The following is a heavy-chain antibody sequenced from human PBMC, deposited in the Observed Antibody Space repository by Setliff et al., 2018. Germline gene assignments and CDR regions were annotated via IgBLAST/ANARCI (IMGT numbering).Heavy chain of an antibody. V-gene: IGHV4-39*07. CDR1: GGSVSSGSYY. Sequence: PSETLSLTCTVSGGSVSSGSYYWGWIRQSPGKGLEWIGEINHSGSTNYNPSLKSRLTISVDASTNQFSLKLKSATTAVTAVYYCARDRTAYNYGMDVWGQGTTVTVSS. CDR3: ARDRTAYNYGMDV. CDR2: INHSGST. J-gene: IGHJ6*02. D-gene: IGHD5-18*01.